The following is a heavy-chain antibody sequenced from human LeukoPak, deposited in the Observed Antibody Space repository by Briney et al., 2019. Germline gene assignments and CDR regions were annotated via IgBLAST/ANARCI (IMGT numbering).Heavy chain of an antibody. V-gene: IGHV4-34*01. CDR2: INHSGST. CDR1: GGSFSGYY. J-gene: IGHJ4*02. CDR3: ARAGVATISRYESSVSYYFDY. Sequence: PSETLSLTCAVSGGSFSGYYWSWIRQPPGKGLEWIGEINHSGSTNYNPSLKSRVTISVDTSKNQFSLKLSSVTAADTAVYYCARAGVATISRYESSVSYYFDYWGQGTLVTVSS. D-gene: IGHD5-12*01.